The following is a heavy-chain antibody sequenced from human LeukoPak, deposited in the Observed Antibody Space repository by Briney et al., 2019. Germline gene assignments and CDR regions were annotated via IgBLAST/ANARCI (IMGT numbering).Heavy chain of an antibody. CDR2: IYTSGTT. CDR3: AREGGSGRSFDY. V-gene: IGHV4-4*07. CDR1: GGSFSGYY. D-gene: IGHD3-10*01. J-gene: IGHJ4*02. Sequence: PSETLSLTCAVYGGSFSGYYWSWIRQPAGKGLEWIGRIYTSGTTNYNPSLKSGVTMSLDTSKNQFSLRLSSVTAADTAVYYCAREGGSGRSFDYWGQGTLVTVSS.